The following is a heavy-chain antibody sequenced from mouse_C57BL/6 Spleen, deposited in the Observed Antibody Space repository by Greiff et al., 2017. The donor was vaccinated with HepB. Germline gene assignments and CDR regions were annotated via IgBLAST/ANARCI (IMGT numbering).Heavy chain of an antibody. CDR1: GFTFSSYG. D-gene: IGHD2-4*01. Sequence: EVMLVESGGDLVKPGGSLKLSCAASGFTFSSYGMSWVRQTPDKRLEWVATISRGGSYTYYPDSVKGRFTISRDNAKNTLYLQMSSLKSEDTAMYYCASRYDYDVFDYWGQGTTLTVSS. V-gene: IGHV5-6*02. CDR3: ASRYDYDVFDY. J-gene: IGHJ2*01. CDR2: ISRGGSYT.